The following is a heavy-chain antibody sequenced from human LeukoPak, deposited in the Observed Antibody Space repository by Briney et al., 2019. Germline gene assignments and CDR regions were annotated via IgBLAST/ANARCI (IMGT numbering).Heavy chain of an antibody. CDR1: GLTFSSYA. V-gene: IGHV3-23*01. D-gene: IGHD2-2*01. CDR2: ITGSGDTA. J-gene: IGHJ5*02. Sequence: GGSLRLSCAASGLTFSSYAMSWVRQAPGKGLEWVSAITGSGDTAYYADSVKGRFTISRDNSKDTLYLQMNSLRAEDTAVYYCAKYSSTTSPPRWFDPWGQGTLVTVSS. CDR3: AKYSSTTSPPRWFDP.